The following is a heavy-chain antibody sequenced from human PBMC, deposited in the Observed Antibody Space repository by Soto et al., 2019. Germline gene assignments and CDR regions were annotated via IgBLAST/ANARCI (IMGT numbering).Heavy chain of an antibody. CDR3: TRGLQRGGSYHPGY. V-gene: IGHV1-69*01. CDR1: GGSFSNDG. J-gene: IGHJ4*02. CDR2: IVPIFGAA. D-gene: IGHD3-16*02. Sequence: QVQLVQSGAEVKRPGSSVKVSCKASGGSFSNDGFSWVRQAPGQGLEWVGGIVPIFGAANYAQIFEGRVTITADESTSTTYMELSSLRFDDTALYYCTRGLQRGGSYHPGYWGPGALVTVSS.